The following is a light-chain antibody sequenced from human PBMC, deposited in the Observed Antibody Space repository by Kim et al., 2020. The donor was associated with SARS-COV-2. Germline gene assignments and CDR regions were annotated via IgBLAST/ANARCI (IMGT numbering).Light chain of an antibody. V-gene: IGKV3-15*01. J-gene: IGKJ1*01. CDR2: GAS. CDR1: QIVGTN. Sequence: EIVMTQSPGTLSVSPGERATLSCRASQIVGTNLAWYQQKPGQSPRLLIYGASTRATGVPGRFSGSGSGTEFTLTISSLQSEDFAVYYCQQYVSWVFGQGTKVDIK. CDR3: QQYVSWV.